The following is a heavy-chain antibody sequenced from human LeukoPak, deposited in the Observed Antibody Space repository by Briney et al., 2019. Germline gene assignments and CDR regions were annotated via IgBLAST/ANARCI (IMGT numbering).Heavy chain of an antibody. Sequence: SETLSLTCTVSGGSISSSSYYWGWIRQPPGKGLEWIGSIYYSGSNYYNPSLKSRVTISVDTSKNQFSLKLSSVTAADTAVYYCARGIRWFGEPYFDYWGQRTLVTASS. J-gene: IGHJ4*02. CDR1: GGSISSSSYY. D-gene: IGHD3-10*01. CDR2: IYYSGSN. V-gene: IGHV4-39*01. CDR3: ARGIRWFGEPYFDY.